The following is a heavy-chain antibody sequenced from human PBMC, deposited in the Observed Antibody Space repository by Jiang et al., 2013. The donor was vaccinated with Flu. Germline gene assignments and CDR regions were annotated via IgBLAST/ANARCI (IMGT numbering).Heavy chain of an antibody. J-gene: IGHJ4*02. CDR2: IWYDGSNK. V-gene: IGHV3-33*01. CDR3: ATGRWFGESISTLDY. D-gene: IGHD3-10*01. Sequence: VQLLESGGGVVQPGRSLRLSCAASGFTFSSYGMHWVRQAPGKGLEWVAVIWYDGSNKYYADSVKGRFTISRDNSKNTLYLQMNSLRAEDTAVYYCATGRWFGESISTLDYWGQGTLVT. CDR1: GFTFSSYG.